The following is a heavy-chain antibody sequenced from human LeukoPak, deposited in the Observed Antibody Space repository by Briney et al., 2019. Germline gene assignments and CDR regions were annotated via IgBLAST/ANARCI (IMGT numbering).Heavy chain of an antibody. CDR3: AKYRSSGWYSFGY. J-gene: IGHJ4*02. Sequence: GGALRLSCAASGFTFSIYAMSGVRQAPGKGRDGVAAISGSGGSTYYADCVKGRFTISRDNSKNTLYLQMNSLRDEDTAVYYCAKYRSSGWYSFGYWGQGTLVTVSS. CDR1: GFTFSIYA. D-gene: IGHD6-19*01. CDR2: ISGSGGST. V-gene: IGHV3-23*01.